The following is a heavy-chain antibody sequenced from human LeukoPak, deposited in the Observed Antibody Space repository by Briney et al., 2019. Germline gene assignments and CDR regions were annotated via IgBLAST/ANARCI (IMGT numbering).Heavy chain of an antibody. Sequence: PRGSLRLSCAASGFTFSSYSMNWVRQAPGKGLEWVSYISSSSSTIYYADSVKGRFTISRDNAKNSLYLQMNSLRAEDTAMYYCARDLGIAVAGREDYWGQGTLVTVSS. CDR1: GFTFSSYS. J-gene: IGHJ4*02. CDR3: ARDLGIAVAGREDY. CDR2: ISSSSSTI. D-gene: IGHD6-19*01. V-gene: IGHV3-48*04.